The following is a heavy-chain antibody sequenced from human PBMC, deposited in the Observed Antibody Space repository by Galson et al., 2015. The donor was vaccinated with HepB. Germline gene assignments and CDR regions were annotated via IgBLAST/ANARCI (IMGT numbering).Heavy chain of an antibody. D-gene: IGHD1-26*01. V-gene: IGHV3-72*01. CDR1: GFTFSDHY. CDR2: SRTKGQNYIL. CDR3: TRWSTGAQDY. Sequence: SLRLSCAASGFTFSDHYMDWVRQAPGKGLEWVGRSRTKGQNYILEYAASVKGRFTISRDDSKTSLYLQMNSLRTEDTAVYFCTRWSTGAQDYWGQGTLVTVSS. J-gene: IGHJ4*02.